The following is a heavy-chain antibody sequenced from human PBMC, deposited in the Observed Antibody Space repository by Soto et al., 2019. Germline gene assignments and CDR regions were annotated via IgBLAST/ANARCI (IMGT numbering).Heavy chain of an antibody. CDR2: IRSKAYGGTT. CDR3: AKDRDSSSWYGRYYYGMDV. V-gene: IGHV3-49*04. J-gene: IGHJ6*02. CDR1: GFTFGDYA. Sequence: GGSLRLSCTASGFTFGDYAMRWVRQAPGKGLEWVGFIRSKAYGGTTEYAASVKGRFTISRDDSKSIAYLQMNSLRAEDTAVYYCAKDRDSSSWYGRYYYGMDVWGQGTTVTVSS. D-gene: IGHD6-13*01.